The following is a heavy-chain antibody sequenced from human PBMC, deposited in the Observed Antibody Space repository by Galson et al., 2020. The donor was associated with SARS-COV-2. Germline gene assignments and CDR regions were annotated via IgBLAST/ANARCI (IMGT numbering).Heavy chain of an antibody. CDR1: SSYG. D-gene: IGHD2-2*01. CDR3: ARDIPAATEVDYFDY. CDR2: IWYDGSNK. V-gene: IGHV3-33*01. Sequence: SSYGMHWVRQAPGKGLEWVAVIWYDGSNKYYADSVKGRFTISRDNSKNTLYLQMNSLRAEDTAVYYCARDIPAATEVDYFDYWGQGSLVTVSS. J-gene: IGHJ4*02.